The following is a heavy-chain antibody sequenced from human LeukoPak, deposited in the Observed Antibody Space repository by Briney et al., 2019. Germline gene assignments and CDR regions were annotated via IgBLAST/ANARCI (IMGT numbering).Heavy chain of an antibody. J-gene: IGHJ4*02. CDR3: ARRYFDY. V-gene: IGHV3-7*01. CDR1: GFTFSNYW. CDR2: IKEDESEK. Sequence: GGSLRLSCTVSGFTFSNYWMSWVRQAPGKGLEWVANIKEDESEKYYVDSVKGRCTISRDNAKNSLYLQMNSLRAEDTAVYYCARRYFDYWGQGTLVTVSS.